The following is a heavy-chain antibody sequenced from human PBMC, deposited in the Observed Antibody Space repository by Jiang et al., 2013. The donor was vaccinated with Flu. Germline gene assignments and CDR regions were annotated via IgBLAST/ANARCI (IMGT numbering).Heavy chain of an antibody. CDR2: INPSGGST. V-gene: IGHV1-46*01. Sequence: QLVESGAEVKKPGASVKVSCKASGYTFTSYYMHWVRQAPGQGLEWMGIINPSGGSTSYAQKFQGRVTMTRDTSTSTVYMELSSLRSEDTAVYYCARVMITFGGVIGPSYYGMDVWGQGTTVTVSS. CDR1: GYTFTSYY. D-gene: IGHD3-16*02. CDR3: ARVMITFGGVIGPSYYGMDV. J-gene: IGHJ6*02.